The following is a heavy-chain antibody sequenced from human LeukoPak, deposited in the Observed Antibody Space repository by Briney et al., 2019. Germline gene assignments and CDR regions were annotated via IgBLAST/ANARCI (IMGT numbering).Heavy chain of an antibody. Sequence: GGSLRLSCAASGFTFSSYAMSWVRQAPGKGLEWVSAISGSGGSTYYADSVKGRFTISRDNSRNSVFLQMNSLRPEDTALYHCAKEADCPSDCLFFHSWGQGTLVTVSS. CDR3: AKEADCPSDCLFFHS. J-gene: IGHJ4*02. D-gene: IGHD2-21*02. CDR2: ISGSGGST. CDR1: GFTFSSYA. V-gene: IGHV3-23*01.